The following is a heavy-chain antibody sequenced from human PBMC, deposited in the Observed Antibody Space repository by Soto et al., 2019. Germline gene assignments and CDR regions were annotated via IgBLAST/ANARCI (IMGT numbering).Heavy chain of an antibody. Sequence: GGSLRLSCAASGFTFSSYWMHWVRQAPGKGLVWVSRINSDGSSTSYADSVKGRFTISRDNAKNTLYLQMNSLRAEDTAVYYCATEGGLGYCSGGSCYSWPLDYWGQGTLVTVSS. CDR2: INSDGSST. CDR1: GFTFSSYW. CDR3: ATEGGLGYCSGGSCYSWPLDY. D-gene: IGHD2-15*01. V-gene: IGHV3-74*01. J-gene: IGHJ4*02.